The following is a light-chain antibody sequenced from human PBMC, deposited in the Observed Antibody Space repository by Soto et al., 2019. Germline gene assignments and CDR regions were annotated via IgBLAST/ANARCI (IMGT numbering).Light chain of an antibody. CDR2: GAS. J-gene: IGKJ1*01. V-gene: IGKV3-15*01. CDR1: QSVSNN. CDR3: QQYNNWPRGT. Sequence: EIVMTQSTATLSVSPGERATLSCRASQSVSNNLAWYQQKPGQDPRLLIYGASTRATGIPARFSGSGSGTEFTLTISSLQSEDFAVYYCQQYNNWPRGTFGQGTKVEIK.